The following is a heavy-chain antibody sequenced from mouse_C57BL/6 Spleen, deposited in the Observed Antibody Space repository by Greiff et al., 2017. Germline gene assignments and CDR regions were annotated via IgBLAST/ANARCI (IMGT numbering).Heavy chain of an antibody. J-gene: IGHJ2*01. CDR1: GYTFTDDY. Sequence: VQLQQSGPELVKPGASVKISCKASGYTFTDDYMNWVKQSHGKSLEWIGDINPNNGGTRYNQKFKGKATLTVDKSSSTAYMELRSLTSEDSAVYYCAIDWDGGGYFDYWGQGTTLTVSS. D-gene: IGHD4-1*01. CDR3: AIDWDGGGYFDY. V-gene: IGHV1-26*01. CDR2: INPNNGGT.